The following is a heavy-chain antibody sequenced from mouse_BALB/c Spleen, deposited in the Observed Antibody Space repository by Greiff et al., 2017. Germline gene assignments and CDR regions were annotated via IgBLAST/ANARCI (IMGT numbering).Heavy chain of an antibody. V-gene: IGHV5-9-4*01. CDR3: ARDQGYGKDYAMDY. J-gene: IGHJ4*01. Sequence: EVKVVESGGGLVKPGGSLKLSCAASGFTFSSYAMSWVRQSPEKRLEWVAEISSGGSYTYYPDTVTGRFTISRDNAKNTLYLEMSSLRSEDTAMYYCARDQGYGKDYAMDYWGQGTSVTVSS. CDR1: GFTFSSYA. CDR2: ISSGGSYT. D-gene: IGHD2-10*02.